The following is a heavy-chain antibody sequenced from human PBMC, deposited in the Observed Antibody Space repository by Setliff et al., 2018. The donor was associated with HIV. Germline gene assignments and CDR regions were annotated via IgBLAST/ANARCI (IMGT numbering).Heavy chain of an antibody. J-gene: IGHJ2*01. CDR1: GGSISSSSYY. CDR3: ARPADCSSTSCYLWYFDL. CDR2: IYYSGST. V-gene: IGHV4-39*01. Sequence: KASETLSLTCTVSGGSISSSSYYWGWIRQPPGKGLEWIGSIYYSGSTYYNPSLKSRVTISVDTSKTQFSLKLSSVTAADTAVYYCARPADCSSTSCYLWYFDLWGRGTLGTVSS. D-gene: IGHD2-2*01.